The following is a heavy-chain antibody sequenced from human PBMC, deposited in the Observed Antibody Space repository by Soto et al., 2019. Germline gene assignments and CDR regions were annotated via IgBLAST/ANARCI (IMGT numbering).Heavy chain of an antibody. Sequence: GGSLRLSCAASGFTVSSNYMSWVRQAPGKGLEWVSVINSGGSTYYADSVKGRFTISRDNSKNTLYLQMNSLRAEDTAVYYCARVIAAARPLYYYGMDVWGQGTTVTVSS. D-gene: IGHD6-6*01. V-gene: IGHV3-53*01. CDR1: GFTVSSNY. J-gene: IGHJ6*02. CDR2: INSGGST. CDR3: ARVIAAARPLYYYGMDV.